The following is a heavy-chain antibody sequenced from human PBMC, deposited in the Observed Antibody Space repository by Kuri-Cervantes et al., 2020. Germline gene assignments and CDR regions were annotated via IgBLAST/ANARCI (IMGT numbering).Heavy chain of an antibody. Sequence: GGSLRLCCAASGFTFSSYSMNWVRQAPGKGLEWVSSISSASSYISYADSLKGRFIISRDNATKSLYLHMNSLRAEDTAVYYCANMRGQDWYFEVWGRGTLVTVSS. V-gene: IGHV3-21*01. D-gene: IGHD3-16*01. CDR2: ISSASSYI. J-gene: IGHJ2*01. CDR1: GFTFSSYS. CDR3: ANMRGQDWYFEV.